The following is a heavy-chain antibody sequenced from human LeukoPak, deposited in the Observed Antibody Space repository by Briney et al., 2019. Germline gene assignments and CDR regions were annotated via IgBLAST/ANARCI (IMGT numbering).Heavy chain of an antibody. D-gene: IGHD3-16*02. CDR2: VSYSGST. CDR1: GDSISSYQ. J-gene: IGHJ6*03. CDR3: ARGSSDYVWGSYRWGYYYYYMDV. Sequence: SETLSLTCTVSGDSISSYQWTWIRQSPGKGLEWIGYVSYSGSTKYDPSLKSRVTISIDTSKNQFSLKLSSVTAADTAVYYCARGSSDYVWGSYRWGYYYYYMDVWGKGTTVTVSS. V-gene: IGHV4-59*08.